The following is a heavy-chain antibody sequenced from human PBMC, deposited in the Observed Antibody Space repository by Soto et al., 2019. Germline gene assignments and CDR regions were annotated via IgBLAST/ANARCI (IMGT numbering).Heavy chain of an antibody. CDR3: ARSPSNTYYYDSSGYYPFDP. CDR2: IYYSGST. CDR1: GGSISSGGYY. V-gene: IGHV4-31*03. D-gene: IGHD3-22*01. J-gene: IGHJ5*02. Sequence: ASETLSLTCTVSGGSISSGGYYWSWIRQHPGKGLEWIGYIYYSGSTYYNPSLKSRVTISVDTSKNQFSLKLSSVTAADTAVYYCARSPSNTYYYDSSGYYPFDPWGQGTLVTVSS.